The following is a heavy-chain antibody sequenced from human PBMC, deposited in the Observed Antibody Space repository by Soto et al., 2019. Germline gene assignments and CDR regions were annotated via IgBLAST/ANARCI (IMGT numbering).Heavy chain of an antibody. CDR2: IKHSGSS. CDR3: ARGGSSDWQVALDI. V-gene: IGHV4-34*01. Sequence: SETLSLTCAVYAGSYSHYYWNWIRQSPGKGLEWIGKIKHSGSSNYNPSLRSRVSISVDMSKNQFSLRLTSVTAADTPVYYCARGGSSDWQVALDIWGQGTMVTVSS. D-gene: IGHD6-19*01. CDR1: AGSYSHYY. J-gene: IGHJ3*02.